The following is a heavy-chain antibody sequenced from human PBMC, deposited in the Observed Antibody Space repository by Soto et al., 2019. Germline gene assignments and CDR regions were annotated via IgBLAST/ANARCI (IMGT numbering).Heavy chain of an antibody. CDR2: IYYSGST. V-gene: IGHV4-59*01. J-gene: IGHJ6*02. Sequence: SETLSLTCTVSGGSISSYYWSWIRQPPGKGLEWIGYIYYSGSTNYNPSLKSRVTISVDTSKNQFSLKLSSVTAADTAVYYCAGGDYYHSSGYYFYYYTMDVRGQGTTVTVSS. D-gene: IGHD3-22*01. CDR1: GGSISSYY. CDR3: AGGDYYHSSGYYFYYYTMDV.